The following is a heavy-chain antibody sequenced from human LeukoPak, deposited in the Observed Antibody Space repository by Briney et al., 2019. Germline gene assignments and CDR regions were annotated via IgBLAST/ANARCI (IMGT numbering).Heavy chain of an antibody. V-gene: IGHV4-39*02. CDR2: IYDSAST. D-gene: IGHD3-9*01. Sequence: SETLSLTCTVSGGSISSSSYYWGWVRQPPGRGGGGVGSIYDSASTYSTPSLKPRVTISVDTSKNHFSLKLSSVTAADTAVYYCARLYDILTGPQDGWFDPWGQGTLVTVSS. J-gene: IGHJ5*02. CDR3: ARLYDILTGPQDGWFDP. CDR1: GGSISSSSYY.